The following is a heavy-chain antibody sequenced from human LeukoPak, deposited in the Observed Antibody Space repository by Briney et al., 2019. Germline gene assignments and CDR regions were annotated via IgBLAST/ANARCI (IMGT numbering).Heavy chain of an antibody. CDR1: GFIFEDYG. CDR3: ARWGSGYNLFDY. V-gene: IGHV3-20*04. J-gene: IGHJ4*02. Sequence: GGSLRLSCAPSGFIFEDYGMHWVRQAPGKGLEWVSGINWNGGSTGYADSVKGRFTISRGKAKNSLYLQMNSLRAEDTALYYCARWGSGYNLFDYWGQGILVTVSS. D-gene: IGHD3-3*01. CDR2: INWNGGST.